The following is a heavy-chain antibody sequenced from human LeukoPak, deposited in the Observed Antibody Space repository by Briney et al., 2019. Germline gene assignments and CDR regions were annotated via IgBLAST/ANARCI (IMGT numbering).Heavy chain of an antibody. CDR3: ARDAGSSSFDY. CDR2: ISSSSTYI. CDR1: GFTFSSYS. V-gene: IGHV3-21*01. Sequence: GGSLRLSCVASGFTFSSYSMNWVRQAPGKGLEWVSSISSSSTYIYYADSVKGRFTISRDNAKNSLYLQMNSLRAEDTAVYYCARDAGSSSFDYWGQGTLVTVSS. D-gene: IGHD6-13*01. J-gene: IGHJ4*02.